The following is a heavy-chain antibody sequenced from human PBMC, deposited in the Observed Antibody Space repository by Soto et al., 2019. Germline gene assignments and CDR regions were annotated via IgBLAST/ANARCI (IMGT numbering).Heavy chain of an antibody. Sequence: QVQLQQWGAGLLKPSETLSLTCAVYGGSFSGYYWSWIRQPPGKGLEWIGEINHSGSTNYNPSLMSRVTISVDTSKNQFSLKLSSVTAADTAVYYCARGPPLLLWFGELSGFDYWGQVTLVTVSS. J-gene: IGHJ4*02. CDR1: GGSFSGYY. CDR3: ARGPPLLLWFGELSGFDY. D-gene: IGHD3-10*01. CDR2: INHSGST. V-gene: IGHV4-34*01.